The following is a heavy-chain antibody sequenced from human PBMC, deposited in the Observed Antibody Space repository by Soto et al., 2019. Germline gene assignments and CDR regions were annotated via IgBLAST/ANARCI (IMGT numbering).Heavy chain of an antibody. Sequence: PXETLSLPCAVYGGSFSGYYWSWIRQPPGKGLEWIGEINHSGSTNYNPSLKSRVTISVDTSKNQFSLKLSSVTAADTAVYYCARVPPMSGRYLDDWGQGTLVTVSS. CDR3: ARVPPMSGRYLDD. D-gene: IGHD1-26*01. CDR2: INHSGST. V-gene: IGHV4-34*01. CDR1: GGSFSGYY. J-gene: IGHJ4*02.